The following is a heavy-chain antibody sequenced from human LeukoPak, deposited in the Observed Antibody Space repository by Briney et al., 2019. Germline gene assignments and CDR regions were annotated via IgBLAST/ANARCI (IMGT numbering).Heavy chain of an antibody. J-gene: IGHJ4*02. CDR1: GYTFTHYG. Sequence: GASVKVSCKTSGYTFTHYGISWVRQAPGQGLEWVGWISAYNGNTNYAQKLQGRVTMTTDTSTSTAYMELRSLRSDDTAVYYCARDPPYCGGDCFHDYWGQGTLVTVSS. V-gene: IGHV1-18*01. D-gene: IGHD2-21*02. CDR3: ARDPPYCGGDCFHDY. CDR2: ISAYNGNT.